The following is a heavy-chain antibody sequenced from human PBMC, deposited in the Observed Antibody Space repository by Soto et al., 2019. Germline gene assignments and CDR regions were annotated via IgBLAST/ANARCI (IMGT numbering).Heavy chain of an antibody. V-gene: IGHV1-18*01. Sequence: QVQLVQSGAEVKKPGASVKVSCKGSDYTFASHGVTWVRQAPGQGLEGRGWISAYNGNTNDAQKYLGRVTMTTDTFTNTVYMELRSLRSDDTAVYYCATSLGYDTSGGYFASDYWGQGTLVTVSS. CDR1: DYTFASHG. CDR3: ATSLGYDTSGGYFASDY. CDR2: ISAYNGNT. D-gene: IGHD3-22*01. J-gene: IGHJ4*02.